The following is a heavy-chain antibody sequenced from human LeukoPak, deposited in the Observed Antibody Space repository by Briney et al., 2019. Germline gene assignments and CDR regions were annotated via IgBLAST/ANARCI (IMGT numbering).Heavy chain of an antibody. V-gene: IGHV3-23*01. Sequence: GGSLRLSCATSGFTFSSYAMSWVRQAPGKGLEWVSAISGSGGSTYYADSVKGRFTISRDNSKNTLYLQMNSLRAEDTAVYYCAKDQGGHKLRPWYFDLWGRGTLVTVSS. CDR2: ISGSGGST. D-gene: IGHD4-17*01. J-gene: IGHJ2*01. CDR1: GFTFSSYA. CDR3: AKDQGGHKLRPWYFDL.